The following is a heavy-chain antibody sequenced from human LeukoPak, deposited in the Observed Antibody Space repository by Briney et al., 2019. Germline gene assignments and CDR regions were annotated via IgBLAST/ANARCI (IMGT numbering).Heavy chain of an antibody. V-gene: IGHV1-46*01. D-gene: IGHD5-18*01. CDR3: TRAIARTGYSWEFDY. CDR2: INPNDAAT. J-gene: IGHJ4*02. CDR1: GYTFTNYY. Sequence: GASVKVSCKASGYTFTNYYVHWVRQAPGQGLEWMGIINPNDAATAYALKFQGRVTVTRDTSTSTVYMDLSSLRSEDTAVYYCTRAIARTGYSWEFDYWGQGTPVTVSS.